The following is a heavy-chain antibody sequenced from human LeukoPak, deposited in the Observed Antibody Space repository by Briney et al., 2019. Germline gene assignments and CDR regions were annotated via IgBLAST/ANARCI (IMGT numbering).Heavy chain of an antibody. J-gene: IGHJ4*02. CDR1: GYTFTSYY. CDR2: INPSGGST. D-gene: IGHD2-15*01. V-gene: IGHV1-46*01. CDR3: AREAPCSGGSCYSVDY. Sequence: ASGKVSCKASGYTFTSYYMHWVRQAPGQGLEWMGIINPSGGSTSYAQKFQGRVTMTRDTSTSTVYMELSSLRSEDTAVYYCAREAPCSGGSCYSVDYWGQGTLVTVSS.